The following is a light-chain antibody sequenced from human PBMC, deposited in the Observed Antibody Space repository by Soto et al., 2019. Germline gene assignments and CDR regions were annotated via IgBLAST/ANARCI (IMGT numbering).Light chain of an antibody. V-gene: IGKV1-8*01. CDR3: QQYYSYPRT. CDR2: AAT. Sequence: AIRMTQSPSSFSASTGDRVTITCRAHQGISSYLAWYQQKPGKAPLLLIYAATTFQSGAPSRLGGSGSGTDFTLTISCLQSEDFATSYCQQYYSYPRTFGQGTKVEIK. J-gene: IGKJ1*01. CDR1: QGISSY.